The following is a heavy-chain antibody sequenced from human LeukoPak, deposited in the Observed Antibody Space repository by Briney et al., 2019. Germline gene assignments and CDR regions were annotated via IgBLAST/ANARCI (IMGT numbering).Heavy chain of an antibody. CDR2: IIPILGIA. D-gene: IGHD3-10*01. Sequence: SVKVSCKASGGTFSSYAISWVRQAPGQGLEWMGRIIPILGIANYAQKFQGRVTITADKSTSTAYMELSSLRSEDTAVYYCAKLGGLWFGEYEFDYWGQGTLVTVSS. CDR3: AKLGGLWFGEYEFDY. J-gene: IGHJ4*02. V-gene: IGHV1-69*04. CDR1: GGTFSSYA.